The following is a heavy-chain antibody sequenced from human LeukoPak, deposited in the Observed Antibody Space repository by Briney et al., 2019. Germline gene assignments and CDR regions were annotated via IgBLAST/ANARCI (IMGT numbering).Heavy chain of an antibody. CDR1: GFTVSSNY. D-gene: IGHD6-19*01. CDR2: IYSGGST. J-gene: IGHJ1*01. Sequence: GGSLRLSCAASGFTVSSNYMSWVRQAPGKGLEWVSVIYSGGSTYYADSVKGRFTISRDNSKNTLYLQMNSLRAEDTAVYYCARVRRTGVHSSGPFQHWGQGTLVTVSS. V-gene: IGHV3-66*02. CDR3: ARVRRTGVHSSGPFQH.